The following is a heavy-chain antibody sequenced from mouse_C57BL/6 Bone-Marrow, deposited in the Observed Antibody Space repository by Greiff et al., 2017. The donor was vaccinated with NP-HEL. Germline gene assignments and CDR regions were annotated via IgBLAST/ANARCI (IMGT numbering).Heavy chain of an antibody. CDR2: ISNGGGST. J-gene: IGHJ2*01. Sequence: EVMLVESGGGLVQPGGSLKLSCAASGFTFSDYYMYWVRQTPEKRLEWVAYISNGGGSTYYPDTVKGRFTISRDNAKNTLYLQMSSLKSEDTAMYYCARQPYYGSSYYFDYWGQGTTLTVSS. CDR1: GFTFSDYY. V-gene: IGHV5-12*01. D-gene: IGHD1-1*01. CDR3: ARQPYYGSSYYFDY.